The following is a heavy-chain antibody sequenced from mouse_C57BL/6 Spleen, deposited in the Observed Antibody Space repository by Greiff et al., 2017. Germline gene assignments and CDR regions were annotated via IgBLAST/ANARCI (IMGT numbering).Heavy chain of an antibody. J-gene: IGHJ1*03. CDR2: ISSGSSTI. CDR3: ARPMYPYYSNHWYFDV. Sequence: EVQVVESGGGLVKPGGSLKLSCAASGFNFSDYGMHWVRQAPEKGLEWVAYISSGSSTIYYADKVKGRFTITSDNAKNTLFLQMTRLRSEDTSMYYCARPMYPYYSNHWYFDVWGTVTTVTVSS. V-gene: IGHV5-17*01. D-gene: IGHD2-5*01. CDR1: GFNFSDYG.